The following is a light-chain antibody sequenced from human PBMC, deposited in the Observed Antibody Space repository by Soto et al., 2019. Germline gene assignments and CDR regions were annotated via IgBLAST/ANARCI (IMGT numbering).Light chain of an antibody. CDR1: QSINSY. Sequence: DIQITHAPSYLSESVLDRVTITFLASQSINSYLNWYQQKPGKAPKLLIYAAYSLQSGVSSRFSGSGSGTDFTLTIRSLKPEDFATYYCQQSYSTPSWKCGQGNTGDIK. CDR2: AAY. J-gene: IGKJ1*01. V-gene: IGKV1-39*01. CDR3: QQSYSTPSWK.